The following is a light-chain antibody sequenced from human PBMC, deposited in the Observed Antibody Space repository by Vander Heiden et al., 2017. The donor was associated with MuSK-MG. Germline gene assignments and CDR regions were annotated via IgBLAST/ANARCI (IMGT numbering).Light chain of an antibody. V-gene: IGKV3-11*01. CDR1: QSVSSY. Sequence: ELVLTQSPATLSLSPGERATLSCMPSQSVSSYLAWYQQKPGQAPRFLSKDASNRATGITARLSGMGSGTDFTLTISSLEPEGFAVYYYQQSSKSLLTFGGGTKVEIK. CDR3: QQSSKSLLT. CDR2: DAS. J-gene: IGKJ4*01.